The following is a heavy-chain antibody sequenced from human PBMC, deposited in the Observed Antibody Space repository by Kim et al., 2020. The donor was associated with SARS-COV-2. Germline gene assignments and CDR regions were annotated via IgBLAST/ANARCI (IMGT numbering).Heavy chain of an antibody. CDR3: ARDGGHERDGYNFENFDY. J-gene: IGHJ4*02. D-gene: IGHD5-12*01. Sequence: SVKVSCKASGGTFSSYAISWVRQAPGQGLEWMGGIIPIFGTANYAQKFQGRVTITADESTSTAYMELSSLRSEDTAVYYCARDGGHERDGYNFENFDYWGQGTLVTVSS. CDR1: GGTFSSYA. CDR2: IIPIFGTA. V-gene: IGHV1-69*13.